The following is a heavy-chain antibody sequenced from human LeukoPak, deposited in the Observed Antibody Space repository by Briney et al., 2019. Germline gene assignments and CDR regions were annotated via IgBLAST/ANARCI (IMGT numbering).Heavy chain of an antibody. CDR2: INHSGST. Sequence: SETLSLTCAVYGGSFSGYYWSWIRQPPGKGLEWIGEINHSGSTNYNPSLKSRVTISVDTSKNQFSLKLSSVTAADTAVHYCARVRRAVVAAYYYYYYMDVWGKGTTVTVSS. J-gene: IGHJ6*03. CDR3: ARVRRAVVAAYYYYYYMDV. V-gene: IGHV4-34*01. CDR1: GGSFSGYY. D-gene: IGHD2-15*01.